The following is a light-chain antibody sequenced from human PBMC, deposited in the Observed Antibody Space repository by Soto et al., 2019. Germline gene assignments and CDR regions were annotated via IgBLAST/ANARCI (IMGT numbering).Light chain of an antibody. CDR3: QQYNNWPLT. CDR1: QSVSSD. Sequence: ERVMTQAPATLSVSPGERATLSCRASQSVSSDLAWYQQKPGQGPRLLIYRAFNRATGVPARFSGSGSGTEFTLTISSLQSEDFAVYYCQQYNNWPLTFGGGTKVEIK. CDR2: RAF. V-gene: IGKV3-15*01. J-gene: IGKJ4*01.